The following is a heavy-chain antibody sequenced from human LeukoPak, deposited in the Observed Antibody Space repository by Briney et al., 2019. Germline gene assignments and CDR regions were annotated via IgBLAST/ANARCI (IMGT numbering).Heavy chain of an antibody. CDR1: GYTFTNYA. CDR2: ISAYNGNT. CDR3: ATVNIAAAGPYYFDY. J-gene: IGHJ4*02. V-gene: IGHV1-18*01. Sequence: ASVKVSCKASGYTFTNYAISWVRQAPGQGLEWMGWISAYNGNTNYAQKLQGRVTMTTDTSTSTAYMELRSLRSDDTAVYYCATVNIAAAGPYYFDYWGQGTLVTVSS. D-gene: IGHD6-13*01.